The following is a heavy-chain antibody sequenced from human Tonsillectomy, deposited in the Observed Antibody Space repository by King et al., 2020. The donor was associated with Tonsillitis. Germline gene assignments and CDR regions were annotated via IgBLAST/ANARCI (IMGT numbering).Heavy chain of an antibody. CDR1: GDSLTSGGYF. Sequence: QLQESGPGLVRPSQTLSLICSVSGDSLTSGGYFWSWIRQHPDKGREWIGSIYHSGPTYHTPSLRSRLFMSVDTSKNQFSLRLTSVTAADTAVYYCARNRDYGDYVDFWGQGTLVAVSS. CDR2: IYHSGPT. J-gene: IGHJ4*02. V-gene: IGHV4-31*03. CDR3: ARNRDYGDYVDF. D-gene: IGHD4-17*01.